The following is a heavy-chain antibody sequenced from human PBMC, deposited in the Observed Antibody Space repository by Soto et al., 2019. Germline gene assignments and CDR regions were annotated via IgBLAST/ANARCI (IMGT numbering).Heavy chain of an antibody. CDR2: IYYSGRT. V-gene: IGHV4-39*01. J-gene: IGHJ4*02. CDR1: GESISSSSYY. CDR3: ARQRTTVVTQAYFDH. D-gene: IGHD2-21*02. Sequence: SETLSLTCIVSGESISSSSYYWGWIRQPPGKGLEWIGSIYYSGRTYYNPSFKSRVTISIDTSKNQYSLKLSFVTATDTAVYYCARQRTTVVTQAYFDHWGQGALVTVS.